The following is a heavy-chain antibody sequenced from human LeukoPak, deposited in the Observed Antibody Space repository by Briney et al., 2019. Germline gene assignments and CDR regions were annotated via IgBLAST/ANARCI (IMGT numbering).Heavy chain of an antibody. CDR2: IIPIFGTA. CDR3: ARGYYYDSSGYYGKGGYCYYGMDV. D-gene: IGHD3-22*01. CDR1: GGTFSSYA. Sequence: SVKVSCKASGGTFSSYAISWVRQAPGQGLEWMGGIIPIFGTANYAQKFQGRVTITADESTSTAYMELSSLRSEDTAVYYCARGYYYDSSGYYGKGGYCYYGMDVWGQGTTVTVSS. V-gene: IGHV1-69*13. J-gene: IGHJ6*02.